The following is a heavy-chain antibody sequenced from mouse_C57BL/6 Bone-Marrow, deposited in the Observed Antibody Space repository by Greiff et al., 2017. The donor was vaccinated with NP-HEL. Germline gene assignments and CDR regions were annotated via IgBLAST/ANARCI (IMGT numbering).Heavy chain of an antibody. J-gene: IGHJ4*01. CDR3: AGVAGRAMDY. CDR1: GYTFTSYG. CDR2: IYPRSGNT. D-gene: IGHD1-1*01. V-gene: IGHV1-81*01. Sequence: VQLQQSGAELARPGASVKLSCKASGYTFTSYGISWVKQRTGQGLEWIGEIYPRSGNTYYNEKFKGKATLTADKSSSTAYMELRSLTSEDSACYFCAGVAGRAMDYWGQGTSVTVSS.